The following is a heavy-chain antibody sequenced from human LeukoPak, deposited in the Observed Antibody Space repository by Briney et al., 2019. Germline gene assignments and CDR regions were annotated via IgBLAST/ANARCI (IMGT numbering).Heavy chain of an antibody. J-gene: IGHJ5*02. Sequence: SETLSLTCTVSGGSISSSSYYWGWIRQPPGKGLEWIGSIYYSGSTYYNPSLKSRVTISVDTSKNQFSLKLSSVTAADTAVYYCARERLKTGWFDPWGQGTLVTVSP. CDR1: GGSISSSSYY. CDR3: ARERLKTGWFDP. CDR2: IYYSGST. V-gene: IGHV4-39*07.